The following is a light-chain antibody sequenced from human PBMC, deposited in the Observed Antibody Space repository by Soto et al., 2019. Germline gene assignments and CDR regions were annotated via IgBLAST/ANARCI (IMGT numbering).Light chain of an antibody. Sequence: QSVPTQPPPVSVAPGARGTISLTGWSAQNGAGYEVNWYQQLPGTAPKLLIYAYNNRPSGVPERFSGSKSGTSASLAITGLQADDEADYYCQSYDSSLSALYVFGTGTKVTVL. J-gene: IGLJ1*01. CDR2: AYN. V-gene: IGLV1-40*01. CDR1: SAQNGAGYE. CDR3: QSYDSSLSALYV.